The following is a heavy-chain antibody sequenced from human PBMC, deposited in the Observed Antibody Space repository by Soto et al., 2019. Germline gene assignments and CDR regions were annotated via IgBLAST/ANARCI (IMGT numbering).Heavy chain of an antibody. D-gene: IGHD2-15*01. CDR3: AKGRVVVVAATLNPFDY. CDR2: ISYDGSNK. J-gene: IGHJ4*02. Sequence: GGSLRLSCAASGFTFSSYGMYWVRQAPGKGLEWVAVISYDGSNKYYADSVKGRFTISRDNSKNTLYLQMNSLRAEDTAVYYCAKGRVVVVAATLNPFDYWGQGTLVTVSS. V-gene: IGHV3-30*18. CDR1: GFTFSSYG.